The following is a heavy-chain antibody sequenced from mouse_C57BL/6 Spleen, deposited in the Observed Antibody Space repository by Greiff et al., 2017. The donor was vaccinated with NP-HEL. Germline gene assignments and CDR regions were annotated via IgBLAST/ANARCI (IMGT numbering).Heavy chain of an antibody. Sequence: QVQLQQPGAELVRPGSSVKLSCKASGYTFTSYWMHWVKQRPIQGLEWIGNIDPSDSETHYNQKFKDKATLTVDKSSSTAYMQLSSLTSEDSAVHYCARGGTYYGSSYFDYWGQGTTLTVSS. J-gene: IGHJ2*01. V-gene: IGHV1-52*01. CDR2: IDPSDSET. CDR3: ARGGTYYGSSYFDY. D-gene: IGHD1-1*01. CDR1: GYTFTSYW.